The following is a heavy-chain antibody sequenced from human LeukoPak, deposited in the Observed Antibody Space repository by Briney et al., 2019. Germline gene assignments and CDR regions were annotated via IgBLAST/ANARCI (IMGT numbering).Heavy chain of an antibody. CDR1: GGSISSGGYS. CDR3: ARDRKDYYYGMDV. CDR2: IFHSGST. D-gene: IGHD1-14*01. V-gene: IGHV4-30-2*01. J-gene: IGHJ6*02. Sequence: PSQTLSLTCVVSGGSISSGGYSWSWIRQPPGRGLEWIGYIFHSGSTYYNPSLKSRVTISVDRSKNQFSLKVTSVTAADTAVYYCARDRKDYYYGMDVWGQGTTVTVSS.